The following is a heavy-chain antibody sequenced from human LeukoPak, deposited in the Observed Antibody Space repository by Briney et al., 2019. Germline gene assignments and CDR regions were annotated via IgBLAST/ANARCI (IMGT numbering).Heavy chain of an antibody. Sequence: SATLSLTCTVSGGSINNYYWSWIRQPPGQGLERIGYIYTSGTTNYNPSLKSRVTISVDTSKNQFSLKLTSVTAADTAVYYCARLAGHSGNYPNYDYWGQGSLVTVSS. CDR3: ARLAGHSGNYPNYDY. V-gene: IGHV4-4*09. J-gene: IGHJ4*02. D-gene: IGHD1-26*01. CDR1: GGSINNYY. CDR2: IYTSGTT.